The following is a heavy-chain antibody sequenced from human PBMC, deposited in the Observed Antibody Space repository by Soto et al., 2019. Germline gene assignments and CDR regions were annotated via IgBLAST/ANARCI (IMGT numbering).Heavy chain of an antibody. J-gene: IGHJ4*02. CDR2: IIPIFGTA. V-gene: IGHV1-69*06. CDR3: ARGGDDILTGYYSTHPIFDY. D-gene: IGHD3-9*01. CDR1: GGTFSSYA. Sequence: QVQLVQSGAEVKKPGSSGKVSCKASGGTFSSYAISWVRQAPGQGLEWMGGIIPIFGTANYAQKFQGRVTITADKSTSPAYMELSSLRSEDTAVYYCARGGDDILTGYYSTHPIFDYWGQGTLVTVSS.